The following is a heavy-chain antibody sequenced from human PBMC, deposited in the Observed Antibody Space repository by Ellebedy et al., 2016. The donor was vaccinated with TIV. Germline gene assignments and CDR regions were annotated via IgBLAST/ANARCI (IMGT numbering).Heavy chain of an antibody. CDR3: ATDGSYGDYRSPTHAFVM. Sequence: GGSLRLSCAASGFSFRSYWMTWVRQAPGKGLQWVANMNQDGSDKYYVDSVKGRFTIARDNAKNSLYLQMNSVRAEDTAVYYCATDGSYGDYRSPTHAFVMWGRGTLVTVSS. D-gene: IGHD3-16*01. V-gene: IGHV3-7*01. CDR2: MNQDGSDK. CDR1: GFSFRSYW. J-gene: IGHJ3*02.